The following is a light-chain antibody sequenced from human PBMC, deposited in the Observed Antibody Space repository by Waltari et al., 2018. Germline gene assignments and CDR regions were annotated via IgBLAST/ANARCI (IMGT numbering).Light chain of an antibody. CDR2: CAS. Sequence: DIVMTQSPDSLSVSLGERPTIHFKSSQSVLYSSNNKNYLAWYQQKTGQPPKLLIYCASTRESGVPDRFSGSGSGTDFTLTISSLQAEDVAVYYCQQYYSTPPYTFGQGTKLEIK. CDR3: QQYYSTPPYT. CDR1: QSVLYSSNNKNY. J-gene: IGKJ2*01. V-gene: IGKV4-1*01.